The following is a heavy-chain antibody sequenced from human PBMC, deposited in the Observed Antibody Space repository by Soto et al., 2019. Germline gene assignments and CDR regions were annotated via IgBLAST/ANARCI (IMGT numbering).Heavy chain of an antibody. D-gene: IGHD4-17*01. Sequence: PSETLSLTCAVYGGSFSGYYRSWIRQPPGKGLEWIGEIKHSGSTNYNPSIKSRVTISVDTSKNQFSLKLSSVTAADTAVYYCARATVAKTPFDYWGQGTLVTVS. CDR2: IKHSGST. CDR1: GGSFSGYY. CDR3: ARATVAKTPFDY. V-gene: IGHV4-34*01. J-gene: IGHJ4*02.